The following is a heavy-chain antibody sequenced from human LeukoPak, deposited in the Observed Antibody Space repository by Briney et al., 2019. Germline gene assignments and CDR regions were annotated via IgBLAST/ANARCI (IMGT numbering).Heavy chain of an antibody. J-gene: IGHJ4*02. V-gene: IGHV3-73*01. CDR1: GFTFSGSA. D-gene: IGHD3-22*01. CDR3: ARDRHKYNYDSGGYPPY. Sequence: GGSLRLSCAASGFTFSGSAMHWVRQASGKGLEWVGRIRSKANSYATAYAASVKGRFTISRDDSKNTAYLQMNTLRAEDTAVYYCARDRHKYNYDSGGYPPYWGQGTLVTVSS. CDR2: IRSKANSYAT.